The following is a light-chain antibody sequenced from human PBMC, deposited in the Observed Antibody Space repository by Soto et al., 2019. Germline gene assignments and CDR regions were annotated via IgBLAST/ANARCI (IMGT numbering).Light chain of an antibody. CDR3: QQRSNWPALT. V-gene: IGKV3D-20*02. J-gene: IGKJ4*01. Sequence: EIVLTQSPGTLSLSPGERATLSCRASQSVSSSYLAWYQQKPGQAHRLLIYGVSTRATGIPPRFSGSGSGTEFTLTISSLQSEDVAVYYCQQRSNWPALTVGGGTKGDIK. CDR1: QSVSSSY. CDR2: GVS.